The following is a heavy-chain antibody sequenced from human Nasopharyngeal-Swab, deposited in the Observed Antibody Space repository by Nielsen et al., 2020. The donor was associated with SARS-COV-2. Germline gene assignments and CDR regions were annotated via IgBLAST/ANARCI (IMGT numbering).Heavy chain of an antibody. J-gene: IGHJ1*01. CDR1: GCTFGDYA. CDR2: IRSKAYGGTT. Sequence: GGSLRLSCTASGCTFGDYAMSWFRQAPGKGLEWVGFIRSKAYGGTTEYAASVKGRFSISRDDSKSIAYLQMNSLKSEDTAVYYCARDRPVAGSPYCLHWGQGTLVTVSS. CDR3: ARDRPVAGSPYCLH. D-gene: IGHD6-19*01. V-gene: IGHV3-49*03.